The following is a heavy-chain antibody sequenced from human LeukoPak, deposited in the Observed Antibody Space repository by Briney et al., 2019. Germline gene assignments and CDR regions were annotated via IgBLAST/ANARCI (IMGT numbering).Heavy chain of an antibody. CDR1: GGSFSGYY. Sequence: PSETLSLTCAVYGGSFSGYYWSWIRQSPGKGLEWIGEINHSGSTNYNPSLKSRVTISVDTPKNQFSLKLSSVTAADTAVYYCARGVGGHYYVSSGLSHTFDYWGQGTLVTVSS. J-gene: IGHJ4*02. V-gene: IGHV4-34*01. CDR3: ARGVGGHYYVSSGLSHTFDY. CDR2: INHSGST. D-gene: IGHD3-22*01.